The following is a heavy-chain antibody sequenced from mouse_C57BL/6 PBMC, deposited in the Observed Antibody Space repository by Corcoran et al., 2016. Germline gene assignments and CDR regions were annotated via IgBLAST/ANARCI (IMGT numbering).Heavy chain of an antibody. CDR2: INPNNGGT. J-gene: IGHJ3*01. V-gene: IGHV1-26*01. CDR3: ARGFAY. Sequence: EVQLQQSGPELVKPGASVKISRKASGYTFTDYYMNWVKQSHGKSLEWIGDINPNNGGTSYNQKFKGKATLTVDKSSSTAYMELRSLTSEDSAVYYCARGFAYWGQGTLVTVSA. CDR1: GYTFTDYY.